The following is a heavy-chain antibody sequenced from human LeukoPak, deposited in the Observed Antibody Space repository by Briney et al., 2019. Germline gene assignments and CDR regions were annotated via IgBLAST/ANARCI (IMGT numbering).Heavy chain of an antibody. V-gene: IGHV3-23*01. CDR3: AKGGSAVRDTFV. J-gene: IGHJ3*01. CDR2: INPSGVTT. Sequence: GGSLRLSCVASGFSFSSYSMSWVRQAPGKGLEWVSAINPSGVTTAFAASVMGRFTISRDNSKNTLYLQMSSLRAEDTALYYCAKGGSAVRDTFVWGQGTVVTVSS. D-gene: IGHD2/OR15-2a*01. CDR1: GFSFSSYS.